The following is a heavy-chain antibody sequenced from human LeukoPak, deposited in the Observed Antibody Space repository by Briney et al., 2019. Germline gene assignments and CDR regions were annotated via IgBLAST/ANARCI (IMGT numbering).Heavy chain of an antibody. V-gene: IGHV3-7*01. Sequence: GGSLRLSCAASGFTLSSYWMSWVRQAPGKGLEWVANIKQDGSEKYYVDSVKGRFTISRDNAKNSLYLQMNSLRAEDTALYYCARLRYNDFWSGHWKYYYYMDVWGKGTTVTVSS. CDR2: IKQDGSEK. CDR1: GFTLSSYW. D-gene: IGHD3-3*01. CDR3: ARLRYNDFWSGHWKYYYYMDV. J-gene: IGHJ6*03.